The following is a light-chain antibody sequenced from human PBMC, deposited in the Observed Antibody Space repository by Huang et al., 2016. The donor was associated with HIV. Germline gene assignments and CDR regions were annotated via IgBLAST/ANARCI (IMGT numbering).Light chain of an antibody. CDR1: QSISDV. Sequence: EIVLTQSPATLSLSPGDRATLSCRANQSISDVLAWYQQKPGQPPRLLIDDASHRATGIPDRFSGSGSGTDFTLTIRSLEPEDFAVYYCHQRSDWLYTFGQGTKLEIK. CDR2: DAS. CDR3: HQRSDWLYT. J-gene: IGKJ2*01. V-gene: IGKV3-11*01.